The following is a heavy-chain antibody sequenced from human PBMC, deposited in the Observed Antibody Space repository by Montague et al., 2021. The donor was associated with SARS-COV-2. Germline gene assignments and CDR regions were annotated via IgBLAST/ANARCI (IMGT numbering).Heavy chain of an antibody. CDR2: INHSGST. D-gene: IGHD3-16*02. J-gene: IGHJ5*02. Sequence: ETLSLTCAVYGGSFSGYYWSWIRQPPGKGLEWIGEINHSGSTNYNPSLKSRVTISVDTSKNQFSLKLSSVTAADAAVYYCARGYDYVWGSYRYLHWFDPWGQGTLVTVSS. CDR3: ARGYDYVWGSYRYLHWFDP. CDR1: GGSFSGYY. V-gene: IGHV4-34*01.